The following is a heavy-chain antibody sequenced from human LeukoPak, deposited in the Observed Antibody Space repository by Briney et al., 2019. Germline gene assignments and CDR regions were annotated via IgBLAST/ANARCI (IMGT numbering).Heavy chain of an antibody. Sequence: SETLSLTCTVSGASISSYYWNWIRQPPGKGLEWIGYAYYSGSTDYNPSLKSRVTISMDTSKNQFSLRLSSVTAADTAIYYCARGGRDGYNLWETDYWGQGTLVTVSS. V-gene: IGHV4-59*01. CDR1: GASISSYY. D-gene: IGHD5-24*01. J-gene: IGHJ4*02. CDR2: AYYSGST. CDR3: ARGGRDGYNLWETDY.